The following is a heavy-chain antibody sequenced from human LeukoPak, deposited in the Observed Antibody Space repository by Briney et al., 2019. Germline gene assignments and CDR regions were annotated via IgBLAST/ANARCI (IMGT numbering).Heavy chain of an antibody. CDR3: ARDALAGLGYYYYYMDV. V-gene: IGHV3-7*01. CDR2: IKQDGSEK. Sequence: GGSLRLSCAASGFTFSSYWMSWVRQAPGKGLEWVANIKQDGSEKYYVDSVKGRFTISRDNAKNSLYLQMNSLRAEDTAVYYCARDALAGLGYYYYYMDVWGKGTTVTVSS. D-gene: IGHD3-10*01. CDR1: GFTFSSYW. J-gene: IGHJ6*03.